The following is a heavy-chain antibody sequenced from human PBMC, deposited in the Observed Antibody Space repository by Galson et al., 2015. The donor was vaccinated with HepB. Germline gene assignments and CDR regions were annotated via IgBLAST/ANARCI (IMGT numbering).Heavy chain of an antibody. CDR3: AKDLWGGYSYGRFDY. CDR1: GFTFSDYY. J-gene: IGHJ4*02. V-gene: IGHV3-23*01. CDR2: ISGTGFST. Sequence: SLRLSCAASGFTFSDYYMSWIRQAPGKGLEWVSGISGTGFSTCYADSVKGRCTISRDNSKNTMSVQMNSLRAEDTAVYYCAKDLWGGYSYGRFDYWGQGILVTVSS. D-gene: IGHD5-18*01.